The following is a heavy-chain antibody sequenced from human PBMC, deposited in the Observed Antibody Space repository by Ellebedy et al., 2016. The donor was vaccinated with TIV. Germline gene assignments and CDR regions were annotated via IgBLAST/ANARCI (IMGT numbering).Heavy chain of an antibody. D-gene: IGHD2-21*02. Sequence: GGSLRLXXAASGFTFSSYDMHWVRQATGKGLEWVSAIGTAGDTYYPGSVKGRFTISRENAKNSLYLQMNSLRAGDTAVYYCARERGPYCGGDCYSGVGDYWGQGTLVTVSS. CDR1: GFTFSSYD. CDR2: IGTAGDT. J-gene: IGHJ4*02. CDR3: ARERGPYCGGDCYSGVGDY. V-gene: IGHV3-13*01.